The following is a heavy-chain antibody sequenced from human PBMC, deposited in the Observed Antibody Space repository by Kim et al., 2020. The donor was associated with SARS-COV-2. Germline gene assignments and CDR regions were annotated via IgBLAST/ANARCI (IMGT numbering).Heavy chain of an antibody. CDR1: GGTFSSYT. Sequence: SVKVSCKASGGTFSSYTINWVRQAPGQGLEWMGGIIPIFGSSHYAQKFQGRVTITADESTSTAYMELSSPRSEDTAVYYCASPREYCSGGSCYGEGYYFHYWGQGTLVTVSS. J-gene: IGHJ4*02. CDR3: ASPREYCSGGSCYGEGYYFHY. D-gene: IGHD2-15*01. CDR2: IIPIFGSS. V-gene: IGHV1-69*13.